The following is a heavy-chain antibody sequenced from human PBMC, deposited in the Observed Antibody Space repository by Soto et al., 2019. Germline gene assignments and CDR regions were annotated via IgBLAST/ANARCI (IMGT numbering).Heavy chain of an antibody. V-gene: IGHV3-23*01. CDR2: VSSGGDTT. Sequence: PGGSLRLSCAASGFAFTSHAMSWVRQAPGKGLEWVSAVSSGGDTTYYADSVKGRFTISRDNSKNTVSLQMNSLRAEDTAVFYCATDAPGIYPFDYWGQGTLVTVSS. D-gene: IGHD1-26*01. J-gene: IGHJ4*02. CDR3: ATDAPGIYPFDY. CDR1: GFAFTSHA.